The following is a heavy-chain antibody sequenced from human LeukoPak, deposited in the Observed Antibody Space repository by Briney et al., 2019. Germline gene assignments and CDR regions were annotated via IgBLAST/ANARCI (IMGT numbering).Heavy chain of an antibody. CDR3: ARVPGIAAAGDDY. CDR2: INSDGSST. V-gene: IGHV3-74*01. Sequence: GGSLRLSCAASGFTFSSYWMHWVRQAPGKGLVWVSRINSDGSSTSYADSVKGRFTISRDNAKNTLYLQVNSLRAEDTAVYYCARVPGIAAAGDDYWGQGTLVTVSS. D-gene: IGHD6-13*01. J-gene: IGHJ4*02. CDR1: GFTFSSYW.